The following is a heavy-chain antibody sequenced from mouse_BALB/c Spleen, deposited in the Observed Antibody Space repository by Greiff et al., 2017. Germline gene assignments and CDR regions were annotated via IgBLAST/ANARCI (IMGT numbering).Heavy chain of an antibody. J-gene: IGHJ4*01. V-gene: IGHV3-2*02. D-gene: IGHD2-3*01. Sequence: EVQLVESGPGLVKPSQSLSLTCTVTGYSITSDYAWNWIRQFPGNKLEWMGYISYSGSTSYNPSLKSRISITRDTSKNQFFLQLNSVTTEDTATYYCARSDGYYGGGDYWGQGTSVTVSS. CDR3: ARSDGYYGGGDY. CDR1: GYSITSDYA. CDR2: ISYSGST.